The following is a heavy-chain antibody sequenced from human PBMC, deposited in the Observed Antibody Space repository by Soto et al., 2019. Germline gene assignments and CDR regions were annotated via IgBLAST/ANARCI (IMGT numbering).Heavy chain of an antibody. Sequence: SETLSLTCTVSGGSISSYYWSWIRQPPGKGLEWIGYIYYSGSTNYNPSLKSRVTISVDTSKNQFSLKLSSVTAADTAVYYCARRALRSAAAFDIWGQGTMVTVSS. V-gene: IGHV4-59*08. CDR3: ARRALRSAAAFDI. CDR2: IYYSGST. CDR1: GGSISSYY. J-gene: IGHJ3*02. D-gene: IGHD2-15*01.